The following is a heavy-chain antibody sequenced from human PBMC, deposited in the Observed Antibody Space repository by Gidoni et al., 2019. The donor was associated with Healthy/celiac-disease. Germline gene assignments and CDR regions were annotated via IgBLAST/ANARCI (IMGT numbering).Heavy chain of an antibody. J-gene: IGHJ5*02. V-gene: IGHV4-59*01. D-gene: IGHD2-2*01. Sequence: QVQLQESGPGLVKPSETLSLTCTVSGGSISSYYWSWIRQPPGKGLEWIGYIYYSGSTNYNPSLKSRVTISVDTSKNQFSLKLSSVTAADTAVYYCARVKYCSSTSCYLNNWFDPWGQGTLVTVSS. CDR1: GGSISSYY. CDR2: IYYSGST. CDR3: ARVKYCSSTSCYLNNWFDP.